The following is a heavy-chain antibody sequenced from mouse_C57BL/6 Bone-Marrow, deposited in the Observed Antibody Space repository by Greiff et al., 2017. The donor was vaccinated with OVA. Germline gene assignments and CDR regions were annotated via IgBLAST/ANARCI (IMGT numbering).Heavy chain of an antibody. CDR3: ARHPVITTVVAGAY. CDR2: ISSGGSYT. D-gene: IGHD1-1*01. Sequence: EVQRVESGGDLVKPGGSLKLSCAASGFTFSSYGMSWVRQTPDKRLEWVATISSGGSYTYYPDSVKGRFTISRDNAKNTLYLQMSSLKSEDTAMNYCARHPVITTVVAGAYWGQGTLVTVSA. V-gene: IGHV5-6*01. CDR1: GFTFSSYG. J-gene: IGHJ3*01.